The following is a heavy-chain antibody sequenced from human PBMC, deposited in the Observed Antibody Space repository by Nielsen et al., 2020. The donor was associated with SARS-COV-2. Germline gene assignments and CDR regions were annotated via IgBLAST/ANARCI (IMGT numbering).Heavy chain of an antibody. D-gene: IGHD6-19*01. CDR3: ARDDGNSGWSPLRFMDV. CDR2: IYSSGSP. V-gene: IGHV4-39*02. CDR1: GGSISRGGYY. J-gene: IGHJ6*02. Sequence: SETLSLTCTVSGGSISRGGYYWGWIRQPPGKGLEWIGRIYSSGSPYYNPALKSRVTISVDTSKNQFSLKLSSVTAADTAVYYCARDDGNSGWSPLRFMDVWGQGTTVTVSS.